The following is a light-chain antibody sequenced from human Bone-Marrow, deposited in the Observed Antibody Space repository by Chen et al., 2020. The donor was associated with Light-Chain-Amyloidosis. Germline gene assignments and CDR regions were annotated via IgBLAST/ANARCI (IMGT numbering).Light chain of an antibody. CDR2: RDT. CDR1: DLPTKY. V-gene: IGLV3-25*03. J-gene: IGLJ2*01. CDR3: QSADSSGTYEVI. Sequence: SYELTQPPSVSVSPGPTARITCSGDDLPTKYAYWYQQKPGQAPVLVIHRDTERPSGISERFSGSSSGTTATLTISGVQAEDEADYHCQSADSSGTYEVILGGGTKLTVL.